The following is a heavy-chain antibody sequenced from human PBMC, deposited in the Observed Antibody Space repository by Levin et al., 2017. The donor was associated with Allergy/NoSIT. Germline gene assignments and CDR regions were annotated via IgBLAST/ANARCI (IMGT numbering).Heavy chain of an antibody. CDR1: GFTFSSYG. CDR3: ARVRGEIYYYYYYVMDV. V-gene: IGHV3-33*01. D-gene: IGHD3-10*01. Sequence: GGSLRLSCAASGFTFSSYGMHWVRQAPGKGLEWVAVIWYDGSNKYYADSVKGRFTISRDNSKNTLYLQMNSLRAEDTAVYYCARVRGEIYYYYYYVMDVWGQGTTVTVSS. CDR2: IWYDGSNK. J-gene: IGHJ6*02.